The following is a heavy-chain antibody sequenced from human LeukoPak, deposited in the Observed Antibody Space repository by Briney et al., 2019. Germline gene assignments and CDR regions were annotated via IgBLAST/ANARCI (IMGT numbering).Heavy chain of an antibody. CDR3: ARERGVQIVNPAPHWFDP. Sequence: SVKVSCKASGGTFSSYAISWVRQAPGQGLEWMGGIIPIFGTANYAQKFQGRVTITTDESTSTAYMELSSLRSEDTAVYYCARERGVQIVNPAPHWFDPWGQGTLDTVFS. CDR1: GGTFSSYA. D-gene: IGHD2/OR15-2a*01. J-gene: IGHJ5*02. CDR2: IIPIFGTA. V-gene: IGHV1-69*05.